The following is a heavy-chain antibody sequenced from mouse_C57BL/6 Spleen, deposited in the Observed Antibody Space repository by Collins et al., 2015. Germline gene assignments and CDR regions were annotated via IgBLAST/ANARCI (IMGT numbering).Heavy chain of an antibody. V-gene: IGHV9-3*01. J-gene: IGHJ2*01. CDR3: ARGELLLLRSLYFDY. CDR1: GYTFTTYE. CDR2: INTYSGVP. D-gene: IGHD1-1*01. Sequence: QIQLVQSGPELKKPGETVKISCKASGYTFTTYEMSWVKQAPGKGLKWMGWINTYSGVPTYADDFKGRFAFSLETSASTAYLQINNLKNEDTATYFCARGELLLLRSLYFDYWGQGTTLTVSS.